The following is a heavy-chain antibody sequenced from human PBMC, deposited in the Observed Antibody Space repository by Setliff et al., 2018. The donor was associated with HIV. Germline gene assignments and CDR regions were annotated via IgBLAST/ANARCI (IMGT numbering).Heavy chain of an antibody. CDR3: ARSRAAGFDY. J-gene: IGHJ4*02. CDR2: IAGTSAST. V-gene: IGHV3-23*01. D-gene: IGHD6-13*01. Sequence: PGGSLRLSCAASGFTFSTYRMNWVRQAPGKGLEWVSVIAGTSASTYYADSVKGRFTISRDSSKSMLYLQMNSLRVEDTAVYYCARSRAAGFDYWGQGILVTVSS. CDR1: GFTFSTYR.